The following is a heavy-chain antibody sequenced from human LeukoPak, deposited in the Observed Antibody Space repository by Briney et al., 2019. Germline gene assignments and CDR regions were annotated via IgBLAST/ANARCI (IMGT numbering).Heavy chain of an antibody. CDR3: ARGYCSSTSCLNWFDP. Sequence: PSETLSLTCAVSGGSISSGGYSWSWIRQPPGKGLEWIGYIYHSGSTYYNPSLKSRVTISVDRSKNQFSLKLSSVTAADTAVYYCARGYCSSTSCLNWFDPWGQGTLVTVSS. CDR1: GGSISSGGYS. CDR2: IYHSGST. V-gene: IGHV4-30-2*01. D-gene: IGHD2-2*01. J-gene: IGHJ5*02.